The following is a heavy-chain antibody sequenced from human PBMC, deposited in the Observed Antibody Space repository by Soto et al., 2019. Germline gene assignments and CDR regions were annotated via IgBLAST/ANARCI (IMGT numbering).Heavy chain of an antibody. Sequence: GGSLRLSCAASGFTFDDYAMHWVRQVPGKGLEWVSGISWNSDSIAYADSVKGRFTISRDNAKNSLYLQMHSLRAEDAAFYYCAKDKQPTVTTSDIFDYWGQGA. CDR2: ISWNSDSI. V-gene: IGHV3-9*01. D-gene: IGHD4-17*01. J-gene: IGHJ4*02. CDR1: GFTFDDYA. CDR3: AKDKQPTVTTSDIFDY.